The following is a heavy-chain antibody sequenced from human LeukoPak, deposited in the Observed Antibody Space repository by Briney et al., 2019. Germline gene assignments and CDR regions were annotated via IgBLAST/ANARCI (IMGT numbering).Heavy chain of an antibody. J-gene: IGHJ5*02. CDR2: FDPEGGET. CDR3: ATSGITMVRGGFNWFDP. D-gene: IGHD3-10*01. CDR1: GYTLTELS. Sequence: ASVKVSCKVSGYTLTELSMHWVRQAPGKGLEWMGGFDPEGGETIYAQKFQGRVTMTEDTSTDTAYMELSSLRSEDTAVYYCATSGITMVRGGFNWFDPWGQGTLVTVSS. V-gene: IGHV1-24*01.